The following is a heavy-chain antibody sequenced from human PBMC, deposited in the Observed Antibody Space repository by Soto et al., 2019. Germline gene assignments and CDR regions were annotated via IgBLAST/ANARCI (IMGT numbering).Heavy chain of an antibody. Sequence: PSETLSLTCNVSGASVSHGYWSWIRQPPGKGLEWIGFMYFGGSFNYNPSLTSRATISVETSKNQFSMKLTSVTASDTAVYYCARERNVWGSYRYIDYWGQGTLVTVSS. V-gene: IGHV4-59*02. CDR2: MYFGGSF. J-gene: IGHJ4*02. CDR3: ARERNVWGSYRYIDY. CDR1: GASVSHGY. D-gene: IGHD3-16*02.